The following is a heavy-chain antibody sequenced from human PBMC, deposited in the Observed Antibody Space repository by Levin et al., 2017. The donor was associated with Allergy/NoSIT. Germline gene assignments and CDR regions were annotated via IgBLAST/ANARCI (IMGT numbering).Heavy chain of an antibody. J-gene: IGHJ4*02. V-gene: IGHV3-23*01. CDR3: ATLQDYDFWSGYDELAF. CDR1: GLLFSSYA. D-gene: IGHD3-3*01. CDR2: ISGSGDRI. Sequence: HPGGSLRLSCAASGLLFSSYAMTWVRQAPGKGLEWVSTISGSGDRIYYADSVKGRFTISRDNSRNTLYLQMTSLRAEDTAVYYCATLQDYDFWSGYDELAFWGQGTLVAVSS.